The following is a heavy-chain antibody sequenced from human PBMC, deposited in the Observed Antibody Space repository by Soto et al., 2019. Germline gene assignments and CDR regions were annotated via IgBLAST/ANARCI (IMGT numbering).Heavy chain of an antibody. CDR2: IYQSGIT. Sequence: QVQLQESGPGLVKPSETLSLTCAVSGASMSSPHWWSWVRQSPGKGPEWIGDIYQSGITNYNPSLKSRVPISLGKSKDEFSLRLTSVTAADTAVYFCARETDNEWYFDVWGRGALVTVSS. CDR3: ARETDNEWYFDV. V-gene: IGHV4-4*02. CDR1: GASMSSPHW. J-gene: IGHJ2*01.